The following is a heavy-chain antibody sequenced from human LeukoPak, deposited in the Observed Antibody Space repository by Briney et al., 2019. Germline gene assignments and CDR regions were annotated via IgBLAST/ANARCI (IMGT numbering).Heavy chain of an antibody. CDR3: ARDPVPGPGVYLDY. CDR2: IYHNGGT. D-gene: IGHD2-2*01. CDR1: GDSISSNNW. Sequence: SETLSLTCVVSGDSISSNNWWSWVRQPPERGLEWLGQIYHNGGTMYNPSLESRVTISLDKSMNHFSLKLSSVTAADTAVYYCARDPVPGPGVYLDYWGQGTLVTVSS. J-gene: IGHJ4*02. V-gene: IGHV4-4*02.